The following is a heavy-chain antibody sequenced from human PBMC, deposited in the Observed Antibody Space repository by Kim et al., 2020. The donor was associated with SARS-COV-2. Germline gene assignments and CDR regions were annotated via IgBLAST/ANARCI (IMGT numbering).Heavy chain of an antibody. CDR3: ARGSYTMGGMDV. J-gene: IGHJ6*02. CDR1: GDSISSYF. CDR2: IYYSGST. D-gene: IGHD2-2*02. Sequence: SETLSLTCTVSGDSISSYFWSWIRQPPGKGLEWIGYIYYSGSTKYNPSFKSRVALSVDMSKKQFSLKMSSVTAADTAVYYCARGSYTMGGMDVWGQGTTVAVSS. V-gene: IGHV4-59*13.